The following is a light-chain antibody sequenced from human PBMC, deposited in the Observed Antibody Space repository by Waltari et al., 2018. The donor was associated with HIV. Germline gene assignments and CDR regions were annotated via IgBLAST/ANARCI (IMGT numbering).Light chain of an antibody. J-gene: IGKJ2*01. CDR3: QQYDNWPPYT. Sequence: EIVMTQSPATLSVSPGERATLSCRASQSVSSNLAWYQQKPGQAPRLLIYGASTRATGVPARFSGSGSGTDFTLTISSLQSEDFAVYYCQQYDNWPPYTFGQGTNLEIK. CDR2: GAS. CDR1: QSVSSN. V-gene: IGKV3-15*01.